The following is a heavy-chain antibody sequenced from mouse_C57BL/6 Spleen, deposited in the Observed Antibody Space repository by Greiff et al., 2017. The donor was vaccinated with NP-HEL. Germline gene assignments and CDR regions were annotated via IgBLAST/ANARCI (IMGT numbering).Heavy chain of an antibody. CDR1: GYTFTSYW. CDR3: ARFGTFGYYGSSPDY. J-gene: IGHJ2*01. Sequence: QVQLQQPGAELVRPGSSVKLSCKASGYTFTSYWMHWVKQRPIQGLEWIGNIDPSDSETHYNQKFKDKATLTVDKSSSTAYMQLSSLTSEDSAVYYCARFGTFGYYGSSPDYWGQGTTLTVSS. CDR2: IDPSDSET. V-gene: IGHV1-52*01. D-gene: IGHD1-1*01.